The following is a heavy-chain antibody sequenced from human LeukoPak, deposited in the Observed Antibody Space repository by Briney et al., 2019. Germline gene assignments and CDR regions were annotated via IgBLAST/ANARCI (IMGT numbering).Heavy chain of an antibody. D-gene: IGHD1-7*01. CDR2: IYHSGST. J-gene: IGHJ6*02. V-gene: IGHV4-4*02. CDR3: ARAVKTGTTGYGMDV. CDR1: GGSISNSYW. Sequence: SKTLSLTCAVSGGSISNSYWWSWVRQPPGKGLEWIGEIYHSGSTNYNPALKSRVTISVDKSKNQFSLKMISVTAADTAVYYCARAVKTGTTGYGMDVWGQGTTVTVSS.